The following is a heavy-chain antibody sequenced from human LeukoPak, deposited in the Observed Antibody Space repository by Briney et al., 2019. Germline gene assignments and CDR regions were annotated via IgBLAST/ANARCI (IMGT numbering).Heavy chain of an antibody. CDR3: VRGSAGFDY. V-gene: IGHV4-34*01. CDR2: IYSTGLT. CDR1: GGSFSGYY. Sequence: SETLSLTCAVYGGSFSGYYWSWIRQPPGKGLEWIGSIYSTGLTYYNSSLKSRVTISVDTSKNQFSLRPTSMTAADTAVYYCVRGSAGFDYWGQGTLLSVSS. J-gene: IGHJ4*02.